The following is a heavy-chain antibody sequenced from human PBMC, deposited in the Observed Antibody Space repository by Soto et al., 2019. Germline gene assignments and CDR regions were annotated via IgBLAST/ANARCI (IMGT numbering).Heavy chain of an antibody. J-gene: IGHJ3*02. CDR2: INPSGGST. CDR1: GYTFTSYY. CDR3: ARASSHYYDSSPQGAFDI. D-gene: IGHD3-22*01. Sequence: GASVKVSCKASGYTFTSYYMHWVRQAPGQGLEWMGIINPSGGSTSYAQKFQGRVTMTRDTSTSTVYMELSSLRSEDTAVYYCARASSHYYDSSPQGAFDIWGQGTMVTVSS. V-gene: IGHV1-46*01.